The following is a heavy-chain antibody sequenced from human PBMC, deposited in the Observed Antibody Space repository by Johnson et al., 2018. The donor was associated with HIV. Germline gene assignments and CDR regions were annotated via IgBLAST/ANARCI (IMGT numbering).Heavy chain of an antibody. CDR2: ISSSGNTI. CDR3: ARDQEGPFDI. V-gene: IGHV3-11*01. Sequence: QVQLVESGGVLVKPGGSLRLSCAASGFTFSDYYMSWIRQTPGNGLEWVLYISSSGNTIYSADSVKGRFTISRDKAKNSLYLQMNSLRAEDTALYYCARDQEGPFDIWGQGTMVTVSS. J-gene: IGHJ3*02. CDR1: GFTFSDYY.